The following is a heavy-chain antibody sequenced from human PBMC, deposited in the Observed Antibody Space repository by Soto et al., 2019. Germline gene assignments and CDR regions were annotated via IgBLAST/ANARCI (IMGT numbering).Heavy chain of an antibody. V-gene: IGHV1-8*01. CDR1: GYTFTSYD. CDR2: MNPNSGNT. D-gene: IGHD3-3*01. CDR3: ARGLSDFWSGYYTDYYYYGMDV. Sequence: ASVKVSCKASGYTFTSYDINWVRQATGQGLEWMGWMNPNSGNTGYAQKFQGRVTMTRNTSISTAYMELSSLRSEDTAVYYCARGLSDFWSGYYTDYYYYGMDVWGQGTTVTVSS. J-gene: IGHJ6*02.